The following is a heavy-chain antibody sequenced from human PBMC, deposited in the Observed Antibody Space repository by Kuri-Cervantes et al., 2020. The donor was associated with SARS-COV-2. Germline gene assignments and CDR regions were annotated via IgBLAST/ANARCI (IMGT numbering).Heavy chain of an antibody. Sequence: SQTLSLTCAISGDSASSNSAAWNWIRQSPSRGLEWLGRTYYRSKWYNDYAVSVKSRITINPDTSKNQFSLKLSSVTAADTAVYYCARESAQGTFGGVIVIIDYWGQGTLVTVSS. CDR1: GDSASSNSAA. J-gene: IGHJ4*02. D-gene: IGHD3-16*02. CDR3: ARESAQGTFGGVIVIIDY. CDR2: TYYRSKWYN. V-gene: IGHV6-1*01.